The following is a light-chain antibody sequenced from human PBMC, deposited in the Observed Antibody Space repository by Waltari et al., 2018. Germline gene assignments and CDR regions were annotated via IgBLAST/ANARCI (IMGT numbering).Light chain of an antibody. CDR2: WAS. CDR3: QQYYTVPYT. Sequence: IVMTQSPDSLAVSLGERATIKCKTSQRFLFTNDKNYLAWYQQRPGQPPKLLIHWASTRAPGVPDRFIGSGSGTDFTLAISGLQAEDVATYHGQQYYTVPYTFGQGTKLEI. CDR1: QRFLFTNDKNY. V-gene: IGKV4-1*01. J-gene: IGKJ2*01.